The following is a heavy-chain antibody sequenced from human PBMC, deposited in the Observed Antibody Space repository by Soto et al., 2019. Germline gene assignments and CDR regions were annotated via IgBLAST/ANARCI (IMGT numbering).Heavy chain of an antibody. CDR3: VKGEYYYDSSGYYPFDY. J-gene: IGHJ4*02. CDR1: GFTFSSYG. CDR2: IWYDGSNK. V-gene: IGHV3-30*02. Sequence: GGSLRLSCAASGFTFSSYGMHWVRQAPGKGLEWVAVIWYDGSNKYYADSVKGRFTISRDNSKNTLYLQMNSLRADDTAVYYCVKGEYYYDSSGYYPFDYWGQGTLVTVSS. D-gene: IGHD3-22*01.